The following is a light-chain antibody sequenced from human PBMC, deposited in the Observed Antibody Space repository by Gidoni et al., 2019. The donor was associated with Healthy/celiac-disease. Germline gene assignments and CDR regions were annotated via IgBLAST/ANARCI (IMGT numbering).Light chain of an antibody. Sequence: DIVMTQSPLSLPVTPGEPASISCRSSQSLLHSNGYNYLDWYLPKPGQSPQLLIYLGSNRASGVPDRCSGSGSGTDFTLKISRVEAEDVGVYYCMQALQTPITFXXXTRLEIK. J-gene: IGKJ5*01. CDR2: LGS. V-gene: IGKV2-28*01. CDR3: MQALQTPIT. CDR1: QSLLHSNGYNY.